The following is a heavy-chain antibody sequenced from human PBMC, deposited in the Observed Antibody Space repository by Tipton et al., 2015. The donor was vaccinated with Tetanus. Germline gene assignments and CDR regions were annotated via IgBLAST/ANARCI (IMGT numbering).Heavy chain of an antibody. J-gene: IGHJ4*02. CDR1: GGSVSRGSYY. CDR2: ILYGAST. CDR3: ARIHDFLSGHFDF. Sequence: TLSFTCTIFGGSVSRGSYYWAWIRQPPGKGLEYIGYILYGASTHYNPSLKSRVTVSADPSQNQFSLKLSSVTAADTGVYYCARIHDFLSGHFDFWGPGTLVTVSS. V-gene: IGHV4-61*01. D-gene: IGHD3-3*01.